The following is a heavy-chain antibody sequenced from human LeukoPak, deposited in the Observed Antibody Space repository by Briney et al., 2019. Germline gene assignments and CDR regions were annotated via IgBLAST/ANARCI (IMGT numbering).Heavy chain of an antibody. CDR3: AKRGVVIRVILVGFHKEAYYFDS. CDR1: GITLSNHG. J-gene: IGHJ4*02. D-gene: IGHD3-22*01. V-gene: IGHV3-23*01. CDR2: ISDSGGKT. Sequence: GGSLRLSCAVSGITLSNHGMSWVRQAPGKGLEWVAGISDSGGKTNYADSVKGRFTISRDNPKNTLYRQMNSLRAEDTAVYFCAKRGVVIRVILVGFHKEAYYFDSWGKGALVTVSS.